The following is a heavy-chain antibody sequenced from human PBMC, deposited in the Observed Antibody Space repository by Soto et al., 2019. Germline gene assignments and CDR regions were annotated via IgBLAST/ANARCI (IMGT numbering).Heavy chain of an antibody. J-gene: IGHJ5*01. CDR3: ARGRYCLTGRCFPNWFDS. Sequence: SETLSLTCSVSGDSISNLDYFWAWIRQPPGQALEYIGYIYKSATTYYNPSFESRVAISVDTSKSQFSLNVTSVTAADTAVYFCARGRYCLTGRCFPNWFDSWDQGALVTVSS. CDR2: IYKSATT. CDR1: GDSISNLDYF. V-gene: IGHV4-30-4*01. D-gene: IGHD7-27*01.